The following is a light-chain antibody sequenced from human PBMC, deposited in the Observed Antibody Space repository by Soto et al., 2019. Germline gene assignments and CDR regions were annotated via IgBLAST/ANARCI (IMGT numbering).Light chain of an antibody. CDR1: QSVLYNSNNKNY. J-gene: IGKJ4*01. CDR3: QQYYEAPLT. V-gene: IGKV4-1*01. CDR2: WAS. Sequence: DFVMTQSPDSLAASLGERATINCKSSQSVLYNSNNKNYLAWYQQKPGQPPKLLIYWASTRDSGIPDRFSGSGSGTDFTLTISSLQAEDVAVYYCQQYYEAPLTFGGGTKVEIK.